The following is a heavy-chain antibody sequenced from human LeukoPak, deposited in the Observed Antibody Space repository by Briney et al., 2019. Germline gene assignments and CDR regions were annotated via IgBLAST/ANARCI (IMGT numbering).Heavy chain of an antibody. V-gene: IGHV3-74*01. CDR2: INSDESDT. Sequence: GGSLRLTCAASGFTFSSYWMHWVRQAPGKGLVWVSRINSDESDTNYADSVKGRFTISRDNARNTVYLQMNSLRAEDTAVYYCARGWVPSDITLKWGQGTMVTVSS. D-gene: IGHD3-22*01. CDR1: GFTFSSYW. CDR3: ARGWVPSDITLK. J-gene: IGHJ3*01.